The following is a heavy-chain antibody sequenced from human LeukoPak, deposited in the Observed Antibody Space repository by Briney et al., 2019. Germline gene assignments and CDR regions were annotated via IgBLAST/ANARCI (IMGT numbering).Heavy chain of an antibody. CDR3: AKAGYDSSGYYLYYYYYYMDV. J-gene: IGHJ6*03. D-gene: IGHD3-22*01. V-gene: IGHV3-23*01. Sequence: PGGSLRLSCAASRFSVSSNYMSWVRQAPGKGLEWVSAISGSGGSTYYADSVKGRFTISRDNSKNTLYLQMNSLRAEDTAVYYCAKAGYDSSGYYLYYYYYYMDVWGKGTTVTVSS. CDR1: RFSVSSNY. CDR2: ISGSGGST.